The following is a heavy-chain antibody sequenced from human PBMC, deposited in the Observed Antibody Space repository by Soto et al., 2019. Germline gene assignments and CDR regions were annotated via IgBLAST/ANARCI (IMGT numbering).Heavy chain of an antibody. D-gene: IGHD2-2*02. Sequence: ASVKVSCKASGYTFTSYAMHWVRQAPGQSLEWMGWINAGNGNTKYSQKFQGRVTITRDTSASTAYMELSSLRSEDTAVYYCARARCSSTSCYTQGAFDIWGQGTMVTISS. CDR3: ARARCSSTSCYTQGAFDI. CDR2: INAGNGNT. J-gene: IGHJ3*02. CDR1: GYTFTSYA. V-gene: IGHV1-3*01.